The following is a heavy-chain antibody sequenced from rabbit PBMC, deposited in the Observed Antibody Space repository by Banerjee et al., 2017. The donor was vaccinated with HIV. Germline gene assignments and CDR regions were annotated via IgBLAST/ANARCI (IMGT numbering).Heavy chain of an antibody. J-gene: IGHJ4*01. CDR3: ARRVAGSTYPFKL. D-gene: IGHD8-1*01. CDR2: IYAGSSGNA. CDR1: GFDLSSYYV. Sequence: QEQLVESGGGLVKPEGSLKLSCTASGFDLSSYYVMCWVRQAPGKGLEWIACIYAGSSGNAYYASWAKGRFTISKTSSTTVTLQMTSLTAADTATYFCARRVAGSTYPFKLWGPGTLVTVS. V-gene: IGHV1S45*01.